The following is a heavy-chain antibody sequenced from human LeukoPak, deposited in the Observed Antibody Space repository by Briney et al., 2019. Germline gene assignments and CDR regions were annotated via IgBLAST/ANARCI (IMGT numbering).Heavy chain of an antibody. CDR2: IYYSGST. CDR3: ARVTRDGYNYFDY. CDR1: GGSIISYY. D-gene: IGHD5-24*01. V-gene: IGHV4-59*01. Sequence: PSETLSLTCTVSGGSIISYYWSWIRQPPGKGLEWIGYIYYSGSTNYNPSLKNRVTISLDTSKNQFSLKLSSVTAADTAVYYCARVTRDGYNYFDYWGQGTLVTVSS. J-gene: IGHJ4*02.